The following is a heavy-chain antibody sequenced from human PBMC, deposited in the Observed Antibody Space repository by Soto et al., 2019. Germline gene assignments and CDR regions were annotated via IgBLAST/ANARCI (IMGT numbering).Heavy chain of an antibody. J-gene: IGHJ4*02. CDR3: ARDSHCGGDCYYDY. V-gene: IGHV3-66*01. CDR2: IYSGGST. Sequence: EVQLVESGGGLVQPGGSLRLSCAASGFTVSSNYMSWVRQAPGKGLEWVSVIYSGGSTYYADSVKGRFTISRDNSKNTLYLQMKSRRAEDTAVYYWARDSHCGGDCYYDYWGQGTLVTVSS. CDR1: GFTVSSNY. D-gene: IGHD2-21*02.